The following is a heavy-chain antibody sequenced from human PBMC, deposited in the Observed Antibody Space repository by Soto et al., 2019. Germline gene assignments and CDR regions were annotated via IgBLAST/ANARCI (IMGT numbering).Heavy chain of an antibody. V-gene: IGHV3-7*01. CDR3: ARGPSYSDSYFDY. Sequence: GGSLRLSCAASGFTFTNYWMSWVRQAPGKGLEWVANLNQDGSQNFFVDSLKGRFTISRDNAKNSLYLQMNSLRAEDTAVYYCARGPSYSDSYFDYWGQGTLVTVSS. CDR2: LNQDGSQN. D-gene: IGHD4-17*01. J-gene: IGHJ4*02. CDR1: GFTFTNYW.